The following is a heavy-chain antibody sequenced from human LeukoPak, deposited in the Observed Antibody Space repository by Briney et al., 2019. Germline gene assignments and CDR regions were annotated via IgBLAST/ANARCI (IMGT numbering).Heavy chain of an antibody. CDR3: ARDVYGSGSYYMDV. J-gene: IGHJ6*03. Sequence: GGSLRLSCAASGFTFSSYAMHWVRQAPGKGLEWVAVISYDGSNKYYADSVKGRFTIARDNAKNSLYLQMNSLRAEDTAVYYCARDVYGSGSYYMDVWGKGTTVTISS. CDR1: GFTFSSYA. D-gene: IGHD3-10*01. V-gene: IGHV3-30*04. CDR2: ISYDGSNK.